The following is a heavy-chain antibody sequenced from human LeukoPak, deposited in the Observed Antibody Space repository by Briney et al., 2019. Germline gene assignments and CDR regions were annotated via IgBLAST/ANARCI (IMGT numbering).Heavy chain of an antibody. V-gene: IGHV3-7*04. CDR1: GFTFSSYW. J-gene: IGHJ4*02. Sequence: GGSLRLSCAASGFTFSSYWMSWVRQAPGKGLEWVANIKQDGSEKYYVDSVKGRFTISRDNAKNSLYLQMSSLRAEDTAVYYCARAHYYDSSGYYYLGYWGQGTLVTVSS. CDR2: IKQDGSEK. D-gene: IGHD3-22*01. CDR3: ARAHYYDSSGYYYLGY.